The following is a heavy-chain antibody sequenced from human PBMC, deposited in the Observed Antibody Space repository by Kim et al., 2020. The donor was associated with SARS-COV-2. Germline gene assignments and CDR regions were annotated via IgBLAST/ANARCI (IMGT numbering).Heavy chain of an antibody. D-gene: IGHD3-22*01. CDR1: GGTFSSYT. Sequence: SVKVSCKASGGTFSSYTISWVRQAPGQGLEWMGRIIPILGIANYAQKFQGRVTITADKSTSTAYMELSSLRSEDTAVYYCARASPGSGSSGYFLFDYWGQGTLVTVSS. V-gene: IGHV1-69*02. CDR2: IIPILGIA. J-gene: IGHJ4*02. CDR3: ARASPGSGSSGYFLFDY.